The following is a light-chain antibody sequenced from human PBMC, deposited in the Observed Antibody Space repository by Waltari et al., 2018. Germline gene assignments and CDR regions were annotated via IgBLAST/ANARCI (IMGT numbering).Light chain of an antibody. CDR2: WAS. Sequence: DIVMTKSPDSLAVSLGARATINCKSSQSVLFSSNNENYLAWYQQKPGQPPKLLIYWASTRESGVPDRFSGSGSGTDFTLTISSLQAEDVAVYYCQQYYSIPRSFGQGTKLEIK. J-gene: IGKJ2*03. CDR1: QSVLFSSNNENY. CDR3: QQYYSIPRS. V-gene: IGKV4-1*01.